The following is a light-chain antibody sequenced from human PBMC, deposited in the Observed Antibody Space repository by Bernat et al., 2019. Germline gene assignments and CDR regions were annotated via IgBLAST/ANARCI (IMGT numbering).Light chain of an antibody. J-gene: IGKJ5*01. V-gene: IGKV2-28*01. Sequence: DIVMTQSPLSLPVTPGEPASISCRSSQSLLHSNGYNYLDWYLQKPGQSPQLLVYLGSNRASGVPDRFSGSGSGTDFTLKISRVEDEDVGIYYCMQALRTSITFGQGTRLEIE. CDR2: LGS. CDR1: QSLLHSNGYNY. CDR3: MQALRTSIT.